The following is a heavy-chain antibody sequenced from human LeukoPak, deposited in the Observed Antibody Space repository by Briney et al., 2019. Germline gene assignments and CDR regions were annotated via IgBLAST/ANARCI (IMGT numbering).Heavy chain of an antibody. CDR1: GLTFSSYG. Sequence: PGGSLRLSCAASGLTFSSYGMHWVRQAPGKGLEWVAVISYDGSNKYYADSVKGRFTISRDNSKNTLYLQMNSLRAEDTAVYYCTTYGSGSGVDYWGQGTLVTVSS. D-gene: IGHD3-10*01. J-gene: IGHJ4*02. V-gene: IGHV3-30*03. CDR2: ISYDGSNK. CDR3: TTYGSGSGVDY.